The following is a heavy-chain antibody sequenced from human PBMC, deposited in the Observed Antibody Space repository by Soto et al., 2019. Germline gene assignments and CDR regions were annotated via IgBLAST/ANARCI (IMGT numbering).Heavy chain of an antibody. D-gene: IGHD3-3*01. CDR1: GGSISSYY. Sequence: QVQLQESGPGLVKPSETLSLTCTVSGGSISSYYWSWIRQPPGKGLEWIGYIYYSGSTNYNPSLKSRVTISVDTSKNQFSLKLSSVTAADTAVYYCARQSYLIRFPYWFDPWGQGTLVTVSS. CDR2: IYYSGST. J-gene: IGHJ5*02. CDR3: ARQSYLIRFPYWFDP. V-gene: IGHV4-59*08.